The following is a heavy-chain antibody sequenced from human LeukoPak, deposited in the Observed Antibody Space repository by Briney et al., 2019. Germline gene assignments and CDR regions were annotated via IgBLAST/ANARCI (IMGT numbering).Heavy chain of an antibody. CDR2: INTNTGNP. CDR1: GYTFTSYA. V-gene: IGHV7-4-1*02. Sequence: ASVKVSCKASGYTFTSYAMNWVRQAPGQGLEWMGWINTNTGNPTYAQGFTGRFVFSLDTSVSTAYLQISSLKAEDTAVYYCARVPTVTTFREYYYYYYYMDVWGKGTTVTVSS. J-gene: IGHJ6*03. D-gene: IGHD4-17*01. CDR3: ARVPTVTTFREYYYYYYYMDV.